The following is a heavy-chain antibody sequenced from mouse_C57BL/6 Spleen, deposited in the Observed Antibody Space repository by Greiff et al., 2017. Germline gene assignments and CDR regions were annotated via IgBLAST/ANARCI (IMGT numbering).Heavy chain of an antibody. CDR3: ARENYYGSRDWYFDV. V-gene: IGHV5-17*01. CDR2: ISSGSSTI. D-gene: IGHD1-1*01. J-gene: IGHJ1*03. CDR1: GFTFSDYG. Sequence: EVQVVESGGGLVKPGGSLKLSCAASGFTFSDYGMHWVRQAPEKGLEWVAYISSGSSTIYYADTVKGRFTISRDNAKNTLFLQMTSLRSEDTAMYYCARENYYGSRDWYFDVWGTGTTVTVSS.